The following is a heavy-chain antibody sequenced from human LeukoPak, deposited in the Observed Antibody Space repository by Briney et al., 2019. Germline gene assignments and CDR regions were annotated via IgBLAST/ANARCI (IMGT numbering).Heavy chain of an antibody. CDR2: INHSGST. V-gene: IGHV4-34*01. CDR3: ARGRGLRYFDWLLHPP. Sequence: PSETLSLTCAVYGGSVSGYYWSWIRQPPGKGLEWIGEINHSGSTNYNPSLKSRVTISVDTSKNQFSLKLSSVTAADTAVYYCARGRGLRYFDWLLHPPWGQGTMVTVSS. J-gene: IGHJ3*01. CDR1: GGSVSGYY. D-gene: IGHD3-9*01.